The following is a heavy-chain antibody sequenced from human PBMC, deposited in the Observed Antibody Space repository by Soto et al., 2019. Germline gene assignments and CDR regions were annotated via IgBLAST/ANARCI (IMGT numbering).Heavy chain of an antibody. CDR3: ARDLSPYSDYYDESTSETWFDP. Sequence: ASVKVSCKASGYTFTSYDINWVRQATGQGLEWMGWMNPNSGNTGYAQKFQGRITMTRNTSISTAYMELSSLRAEDTALYYCARDLSPYSDYYDESTSETWFDPWGQGTLVTVSS. CDR2: MNPNSGNT. V-gene: IGHV1-8*01. CDR1: GYTFTSYD. D-gene: IGHD3-16*01. J-gene: IGHJ5*02.